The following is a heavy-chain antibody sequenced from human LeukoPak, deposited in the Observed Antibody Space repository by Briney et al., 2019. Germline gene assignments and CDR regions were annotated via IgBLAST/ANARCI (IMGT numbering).Heavy chain of an antibody. CDR1: GYTFTSFD. J-gene: IGHJ5*02. CDR2: VNCDNENT. D-gene: IGHD1-20*01. CDR3: TRGPFLNGNAYNWFDP. V-gene: IGHV1-8*03. Sequence: ASVKVSCKTSGYTFTSFDINWVRHTTGHGPEWMGWVNCDNENTRYARKFQGRVAITRDTSTRTVYLELNNLSSDDTAMYYCTRGPFLNGNAYNWFDPWGQGTLVTVSS.